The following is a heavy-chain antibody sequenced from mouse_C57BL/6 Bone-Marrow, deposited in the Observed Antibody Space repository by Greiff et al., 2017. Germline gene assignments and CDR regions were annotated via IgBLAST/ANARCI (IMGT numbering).Heavy chain of an antibody. CDR1: GYTFTSYW. CDR2: INPSNGGT. D-gene: IGHD1-1*01. J-gene: IGHJ1*03. Sequence: QVQLQQSGTELVKPGASVKLSCKASGYTFTSYWMHWVKQRPGQGLEWIGNINPSNGGTNYNEKFKSKATLTVDKSSSTAYMQLSSLTSEDSAVYYCARWATTVVPHWYFDVWGTGTTVTVSS. CDR3: ARWATTVVPHWYFDV. V-gene: IGHV1-53*01.